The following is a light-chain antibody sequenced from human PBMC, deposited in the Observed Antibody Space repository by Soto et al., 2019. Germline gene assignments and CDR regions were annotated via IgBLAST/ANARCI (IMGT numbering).Light chain of an antibody. CDR2: VTS. Sequence: VMTQSPLSLSVRVGEPASISCRSSQSLLHSDGNSYLDWYLQKPGQSPKLLIYVTSNRASGVPTRFSGSGSGTHFTLEISRVEAEDVGVYYCMEALQIPYTSGQGTRMEI. CDR1: QSLLHSDGNSY. CDR3: MEALQIPYT. V-gene: IGKV2-28*01. J-gene: IGKJ5*01.